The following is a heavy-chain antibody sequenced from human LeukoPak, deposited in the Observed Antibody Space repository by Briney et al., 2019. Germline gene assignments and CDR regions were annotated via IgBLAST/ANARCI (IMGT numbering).Heavy chain of an antibody. CDR2: INTDGSRT. V-gene: IGHV3-74*01. CDR3: ARDPGGDSSYGPKQIDY. D-gene: IGHD5-18*01. J-gene: IGHJ4*02. CDR1: GFTFSSYW. Sequence: GGSLRLSCAASGFTFSSYWMHGVRQAPGKGLVWVSRINTDGSRTDYADSVKGRFTISRDNAKNTLYLQMNSLRAEDTAVYYCARDPGGDSSYGPKQIDYWGQGTLVTVSS.